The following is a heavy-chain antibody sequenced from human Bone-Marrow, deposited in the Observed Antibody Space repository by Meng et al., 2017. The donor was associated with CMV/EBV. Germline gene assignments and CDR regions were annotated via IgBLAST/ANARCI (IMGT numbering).Heavy chain of an antibody. CDR1: GFTFSSYS. Sequence: GESLKISCAASGFTFSSYSMNWVRQAPGKGLEWVASISSSSSYIYYADSVKGRFTISRDNTKNTQYLQMNSLRAEDTAVYYCARLYCSSTSCPQGMYFDYWGQGTLVTVSS. CDR2: ISSSSSYI. CDR3: ARLYCSSTSCPQGMYFDY. D-gene: IGHD2-2*01. J-gene: IGHJ4*02. V-gene: IGHV3-21*01.